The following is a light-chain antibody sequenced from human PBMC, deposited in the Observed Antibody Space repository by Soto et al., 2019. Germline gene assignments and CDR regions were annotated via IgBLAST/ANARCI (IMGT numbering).Light chain of an antibody. CDR3: AAWDDSLSGPCV. CDR2: RNN. Sequence: QSVLTQPPSASGTPGQRVTISCSGSSSNIGSNYVYWYQQLPGTAPKLLIYRNNLRPSGVPDRFSGSKSGTSASLAISGLRSEDEADYYCAAWDDSLSGPCVFGTGTKLTVL. V-gene: IGLV1-47*01. CDR1: SSNIGSNY. J-gene: IGLJ1*01.